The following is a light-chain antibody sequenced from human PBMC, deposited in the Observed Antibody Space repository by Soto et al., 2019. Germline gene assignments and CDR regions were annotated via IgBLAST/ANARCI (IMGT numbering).Light chain of an antibody. CDR1: SGHSNYA. V-gene: IGLV4-69*02. CDR2: LNSDGSH. J-gene: IGLJ3*02. Sequence: QPVLTQSPSASASLGASVKLTCTLSSGHSNYAIAWHQQQPEKGPRYLMKLNSDGSHSKGDGIPDRFSSSSSGAECYPTISRLQYEDEADYYCQTWGTGIQVFGGGTKVTVL. CDR3: QTWGTGIQV.